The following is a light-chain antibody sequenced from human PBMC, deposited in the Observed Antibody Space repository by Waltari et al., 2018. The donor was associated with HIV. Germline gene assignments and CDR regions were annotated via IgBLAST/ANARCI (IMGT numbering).Light chain of an antibody. V-gene: IGLV1-44*01. J-gene: IGLJ3*02. Sequence: QSVLTQPHSASGTPGQRVTISCSGSTPNIGSSSVNWYQQFSRAAPKLLIFADGQRPSGVPDRFSGSKSGTSASLVISGLQSEDEADYYCSTWDDRLNGVVFGGGTRLTVV. CDR2: ADG. CDR3: STWDDRLNGVV. CDR1: TPNIGSSS.